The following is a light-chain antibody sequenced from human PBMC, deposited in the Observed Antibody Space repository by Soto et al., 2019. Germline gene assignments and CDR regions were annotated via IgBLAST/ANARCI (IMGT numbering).Light chain of an antibody. Sequence: VLTESPATLSSFPGDRVTLSCRASQYINTRLAWYQHRPGQAPRLLIYGASTRATGIPARFSGSGSETEFTLTITSLQSEDFAVYYCQHYTNWPAWTFGQGTKVDIK. V-gene: IGKV3D-15*01. J-gene: IGKJ1*01. CDR1: QYINTR. CDR3: QHYTNWPAWT. CDR2: GAS.